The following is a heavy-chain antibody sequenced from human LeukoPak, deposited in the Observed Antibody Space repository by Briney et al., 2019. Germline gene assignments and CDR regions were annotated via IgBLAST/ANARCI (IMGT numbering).Heavy chain of an antibody. V-gene: IGHV3-33*01. CDR1: GFTFSSYG. CDR2: IWYDGSNK. D-gene: IGHD5-18*01. J-gene: IGHJ4*02. Sequence: GGSLRLSCAATGFTFSSYGMHWVRQAPGKGLEWVAVIWYDGSNKYYADPVKGRFTISRDNSKNTLYLQMNSLRAEDTAVYYCARSSPDGGIQLWFRLDYWGQGTLVTVSS. CDR3: ARSSPDGGIQLWFRLDY.